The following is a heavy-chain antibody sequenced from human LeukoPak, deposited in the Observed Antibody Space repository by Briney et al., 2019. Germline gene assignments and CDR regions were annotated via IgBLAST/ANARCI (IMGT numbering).Heavy chain of an antibody. V-gene: IGHV1-46*01. Sequence: GAPVKVSCKASGYTFTSQYMHWVRQAPGQGLEWMGIINPSGGSTSYAQKFQGRVTMTRDTSTSTVYMELSSLRSEDTAVYYCARDPGIVGGGAYYFDYWGQGTLVTVSS. CDR2: INPSGGST. CDR1: GYTFTSQY. J-gene: IGHJ4*02. CDR3: ARDPGIVGGGAYYFDY. D-gene: IGHD3-22*01.